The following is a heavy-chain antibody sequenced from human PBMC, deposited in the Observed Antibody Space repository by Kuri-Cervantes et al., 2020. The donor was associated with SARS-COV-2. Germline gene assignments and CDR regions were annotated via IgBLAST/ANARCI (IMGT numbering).Heavy chain of an antibody. V-gene: IGHV3-30*04. CDR3: ARDRGYNYGYFDY. Sequence: GGSLRLSCEAFRFTFHNHPMHWVRQAPGKGLEWVAIISYDGSNKYYADSVRGRFTISRDNSKNTLYLQMNSLRAEDTAVYYCARDRGYNYGYFDYWGQGTLVTVSS. D-gene: IGHD5-18*01. J-gene: IGHJ4*02. CDR2: ISYDGSNK. CDR1: RFTFHNHP.